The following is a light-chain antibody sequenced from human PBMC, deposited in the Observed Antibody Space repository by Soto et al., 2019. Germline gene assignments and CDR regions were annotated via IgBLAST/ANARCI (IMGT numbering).Light chain of an antibody. CDR2: GNT. CDR1: SSNIGAGYD. Sequence: QSVLTQPPSVSGAPGQRVTISCTGSSSNIGAGYDVHWYQQRPGTAPKLLIFGNTNRPSGVPDRFSGYKSGTSASLAITGLQAEDEGDYYCQSYDSNMSARYVFGTWTKVTVL. J-gene: IGLJ1*01. CDR3: QSYDSNMSARYV. V-gene: IGLV1-40*01.